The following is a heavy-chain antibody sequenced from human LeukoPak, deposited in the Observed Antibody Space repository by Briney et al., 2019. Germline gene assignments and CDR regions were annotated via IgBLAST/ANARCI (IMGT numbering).Heavy chain of an antibody. D-gene: IGHD3-3*01. Sequence: ASVKVSCKVSGYTLTELSMHWVRQAPGKGLEWMGGFDPEDGETIYAQKFQGRVTMTEDTSTDTAYMELSSLRSEDTAVYYCARGGLRFLEWLLDGEDFDYWGQGTLVTVSS. J-gene: IGHJ4*02. CDR3: ARGGLRFLEWLLDGEDFDY. CDR2: FDPEDGET. CDR1: GYTLTELS. V-gene: IGHV1-24*01.